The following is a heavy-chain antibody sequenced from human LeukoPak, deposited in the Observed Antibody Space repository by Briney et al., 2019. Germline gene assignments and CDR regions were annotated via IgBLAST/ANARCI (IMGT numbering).Heavy chain of an antibody. V-gene: IGHV4-4*02. CDR1: GDSITSDKW. Sequence: PSETLSLTCAVSGDSITSDKWWTWVRQPPGKGLEWIGEIHHSKSSNYYPSLKSRVTISVDKSKNQFSLELNSVTAADTAVYYCARERVYHGSGGGLSEALLWYYYGMDVWGQGTTVTVSS. CDR3: ARERVYHGSGGGLSEALLWYYYGMDV. CDR2: IHHSKSS. D-gene: IGHD3-10*01. J-gene: IGHJ6*02.